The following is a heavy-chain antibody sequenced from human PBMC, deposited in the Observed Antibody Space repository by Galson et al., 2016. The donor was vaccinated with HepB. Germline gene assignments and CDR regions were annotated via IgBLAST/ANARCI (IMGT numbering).Heavy chain of an antibody. CDR2: ISGSGGST. CDR3: AKGRSLSAAVSTWFDP. D-gene: IGHD6-13*01. CDR1: GFTFFNYA. V-gene: IGHV3-23*01. Sequence: SLRLSCAASGFTFFNYAMSWVRQAPGKGLEWVSSISGSGGSTFYADSVKGRFTISRDNSKNTVYLQMNSLRAEDTAVYYCAKGRSLSAAVSTWFDPWGQGTLVTVSS. J-gene: IGHJ5*02.